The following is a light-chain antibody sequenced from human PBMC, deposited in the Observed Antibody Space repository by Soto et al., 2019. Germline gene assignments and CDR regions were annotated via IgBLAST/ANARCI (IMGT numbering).Light chain of an antibody. CDR3: QQYGNFPWT. CDR1: QSISSW. CDR2: DAS. Sequence: DIKLTQSPSTLSLSVGDRVTITCRASQSISSWLAWYQQRPGKAPKLLIYDASSLESGVPSRFSGSGSGAEFTLTISSLQPEDFAAYYCQQYGNFPWTFGQGTKVDIK. V-gene: IGKV1-5*01. J-gene: IGKJ1*01.